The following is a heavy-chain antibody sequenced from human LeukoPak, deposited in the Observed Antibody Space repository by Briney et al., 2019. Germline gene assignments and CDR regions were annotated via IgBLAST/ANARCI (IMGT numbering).Heavy chain of an antibody. Sequence: GGSLRLSCAASGFTFSSYWMSWVRQAPGKGLEWVANIKQDGSSEYYVDSVKGRSTISRDNAKNSLYLQMNSLRGEDTAVYFCARWGSAFDNWGQGTLVTVSS. CDR2: IKQDGSSE. CDR3: ARWGSAFDN. V-gene: IGHV3-7*05. CDR1: GFTFSSYW. J-gene: IGHJ4*02. D-gene: IGHD7-27*01.